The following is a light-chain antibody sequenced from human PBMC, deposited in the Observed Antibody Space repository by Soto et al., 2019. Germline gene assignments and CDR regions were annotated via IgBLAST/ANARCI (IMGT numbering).Light chain of an antibody. CDR3: SSYTSSNTLYV. CDR2: EVS. CDR1: SSDVGGYNY. Sequence: ALTQPASVSGSPGQSITISCTGTSSDVGGYNYVSWYQQHPGKAPKLMIYEVSNRPSGVSNRFSGSKSGNTASLTISGLQAEDEADYYCSSYTSSNTLYVFGTGTKLTVL. V-gene: IGLV2-14*01. J-gene: IGLJ1*01.